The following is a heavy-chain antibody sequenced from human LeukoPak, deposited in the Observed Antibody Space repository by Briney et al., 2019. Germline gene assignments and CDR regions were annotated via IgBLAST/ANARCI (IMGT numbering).Heavy chain of an antibody. CDR1: GGSISSYY. V-gene: IGHV4-59*01. D-gene: IGHD3-9*01. Sequence: SETLSLTCTVSGGSISSYYWSWIRQPPGNGLEWIGYIYYSGSTNYNPSLKRRVTISVDTSKNQFSLKLSSVTAADTAVYYCARGVGYILVYYYMDVWGKGTTVTVSS. CDR2: IYYSGST. CDR3: ARGVGYILVYYYMDV. J-gene: IGHJ6*03.